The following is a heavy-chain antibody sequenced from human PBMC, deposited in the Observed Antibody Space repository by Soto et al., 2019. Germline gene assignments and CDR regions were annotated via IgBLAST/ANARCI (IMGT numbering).Heavy chain of an antibody. CDR3: ARARVEFSGSYWRRDDYYYYYGMDV. V-gene: IGHV4-4*02. J-gene: IGHJ6*02. CDR2: IYHSGST. Sequence: QVQLQESGPGLVKPSGTLSLTCAVSGGSISSSNWWSWVRQPPGKGLEWIGEIYHSGSTNYNPSLKSRVTISVDKSKNQFSLKLSSVTAADTAVYYCARARVEFSGSYWRRDDYYYYYGMDVWGQGTTVTVSS. CDR1: GGSISSSNW. D-gene: IGHD1-26*01.